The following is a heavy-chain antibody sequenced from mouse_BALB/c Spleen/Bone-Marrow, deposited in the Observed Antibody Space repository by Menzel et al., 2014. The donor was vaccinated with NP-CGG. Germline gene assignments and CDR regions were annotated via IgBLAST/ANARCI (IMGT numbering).Heavy chain of an antibody. CDR1: GYSITSDYA. CDR2: ISYSGST. D-gene: IGHD2-4*01. CDR3: ARYDYDVGYFDY. Sequence: EVKLMESGPGLVKPSQSLSLICTVTGYSITSDYAWNWIRQFPGNKLEWMGYISYSGSTSYNPSLKGRISITRDTSKNQFFLQLNSVTTEDTATYYCARYDYDVGYFDYWGQGTTLTVSS. V-gene: IGHV3-2*02. J-gene: IGHJ2*01.